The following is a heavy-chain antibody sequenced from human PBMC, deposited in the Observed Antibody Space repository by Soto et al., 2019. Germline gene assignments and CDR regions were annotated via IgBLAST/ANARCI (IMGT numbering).Heavy chain of an antibody. Sequence: GGSLRLSCAAAGFNFSGRAMGWLRQAPGTGPEWVAFVDGSGGDTSYADSVKGRFTISRDNSDNSLYLHMNSLRAEDTGRYFCAKEIFAAAYAATSAFDLWGQGTLVTVSS. CDR2: VDGSGGDT. CDR1: GFNFSGRA. V-gene: IGHV3-23*01. CDR3: AKEIFAAAYAATSAFDL. D-gene: IGHD2-8*01. J-gene: IGHJ4*02.